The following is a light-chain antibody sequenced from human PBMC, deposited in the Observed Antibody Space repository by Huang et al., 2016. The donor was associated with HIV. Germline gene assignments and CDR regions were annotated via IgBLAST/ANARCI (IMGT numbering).Light chain of an antibody. CDR1: QTIKKY. CDR3: QQSHSTPQT. J-gene: IGKJ5*01. Sequence: DIQMTQSPSSLSASVGDRVTITCRASQTIKKYLNWYQQKPSQAPRLLIYEASNLQTEVPSRFSGSGSGTDFSLTISSLQPEDFAIYYCQQSHSTPQTFGQGTRLDIK. CDR2: EAS. V-gene: IGKV1-39*01.